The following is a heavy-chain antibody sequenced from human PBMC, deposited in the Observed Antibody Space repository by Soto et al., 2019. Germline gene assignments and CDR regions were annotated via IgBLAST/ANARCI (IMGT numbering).Heavy chain of an antibody. CDR1: GGSISSGDYY. V-gene: IGHV4-30-4*01. D-gene: IGHD3-3*01. Sequence: PSETLSLTCTVSGGSISSGDYYWSWIRQPPGKGLEWIGYIYYSGSTYYNPSLKSRVTISVDTSKNQFSLKLSSVTAADTAVYYCARVVLGRYDFWSGYPDYWGQGTLVTVSS. CDR2: IYYSGST. J-gene: IGHJ4*02. CDR3: ARVVLGRYDFWSGYPDY.